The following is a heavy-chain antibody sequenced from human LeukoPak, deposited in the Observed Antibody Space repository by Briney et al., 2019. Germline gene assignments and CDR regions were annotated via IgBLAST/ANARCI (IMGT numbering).Heavy chain of an antibody. V-gene: IGHV3-48*04. CDR2: ITSGGSTI. J-gene: IGHJ6*04. CDR3: AELGITMIGGV. D-gene: IGHD3-10*02. Sequence: SGGSLRLSCAASGFTFSSYWMHWVRQAPGKGLEWVSYITSGGSTIYYADFVKGRFTISRDNARNSLYLQMNSLRAEDTAVYYCAELGITMIGGVWGKGTTVTISS. CDR1: GFTFSSYW.